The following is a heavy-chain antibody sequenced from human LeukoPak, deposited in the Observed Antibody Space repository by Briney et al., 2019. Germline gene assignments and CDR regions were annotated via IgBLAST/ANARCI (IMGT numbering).Heavy chain of an antibody. D-gene: IGHD3-22*01. V-gene: IGHV4-34*01. J-gene: IGHJ3*02. CDR3: ARYDSSGYPLFTI. CDR2: INHSGST. CDR1: GGSFSGYY. Sequence: PSETLSLTCAVYGGSFSGYYWSWIRKPPGNGLEWIGEINHSGSTNYNPSLKSRVTISVDTSKNQFSLQLSSVTAADTAVYYCARYDSSGYPLFTIWGQGTMVTVSS.